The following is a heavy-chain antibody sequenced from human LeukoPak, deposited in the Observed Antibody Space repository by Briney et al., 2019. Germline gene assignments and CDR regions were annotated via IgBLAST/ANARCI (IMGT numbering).Heavy chain of an antibody. V-gene: IGHV3-30*04. CDR2: ISYDGSNK. CDR3: AKDRIAWGSFDY. D-gene: IGHD3-16*01. J-gene: IGHJ4*02. Sequence: GGSLRLSCAASGFTFSSYSMNWVRQAPGKGLEWVAVISYDGSNKYYADSVKGRFTISRDNSKNTLYLQMNSLRAEDTAVYYCAKDRIAWGSFDYWGQGTLVTVSS. CDR1: GFTFSSYS.